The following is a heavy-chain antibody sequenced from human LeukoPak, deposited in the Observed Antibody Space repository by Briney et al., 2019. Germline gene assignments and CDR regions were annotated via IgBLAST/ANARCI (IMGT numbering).Heavy chain of an antibody. V-gene: IGHV3-7*03. CDR3: ARLGARQILEY. Sequence: GGSLRLSCAASGFMFSSNWMSWVRLAPGKGLEWVANIKEDGTETYYVDSVKGRFTISRDNAKNSLYLQMNSLRVEDTAVYYCARLGARQILEYWGQGTLVTVSS. D-gene: IGHD4-17*01. J-gene: IGHJ4*02. CDR1: GFMFSSNW. CDR2: IKEDGTET.